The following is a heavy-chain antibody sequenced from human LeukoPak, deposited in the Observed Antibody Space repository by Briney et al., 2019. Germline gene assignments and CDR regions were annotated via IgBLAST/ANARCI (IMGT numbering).Heavy chain of an antibody. D-gene: IGHD3-16*01. J-gene: IGHJ4*02. CDR3: AKATLRSRGGDY. V-gene: IGHV3-23*01. CDR1: GFTFDDYA. CDR2: ISGSGGST. Sequence: GGSLRLSCAASGFTFDDYAMHWVRQAPGKGLEWVSGISGSGGSTYYADSVKGRFTISRDNSKNTLYLQMNSLRAEDTAVYYCAKATLRSRGGDYWGQGTLVTVSS.